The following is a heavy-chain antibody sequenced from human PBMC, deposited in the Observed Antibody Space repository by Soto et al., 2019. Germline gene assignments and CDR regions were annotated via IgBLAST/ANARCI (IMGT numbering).Heavy chain of an antibody. CDR2: ISGSGGST. V-gene: IGHV3-23*01. Sequence: GGSLRLSCAASGFTFSSYAMSWVRQAPGKGLEWVSAISGSGGSTYYADSVKGRFTISRDNSKNTLYLQMNSLRAEDTAVYYSARHLLIWSGYYKRSYYYYMDVWGKGTTVTVSS. J-gene: IGHJ6*03. CDR3: ARHLLIWSGYYKRSYYYYMDV. CDR1: GFTFSSYA. D-gene: IGHD3-3*01.